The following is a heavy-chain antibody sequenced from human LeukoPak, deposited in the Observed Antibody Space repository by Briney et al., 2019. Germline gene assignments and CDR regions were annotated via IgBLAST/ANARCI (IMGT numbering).Heavy chain of an antibody. J-gene: IGHJ5*02. V-gene: IGHV4-34*01. CDR3: AFNSFFDP. CDR1: GGSFSGYY. D-gene: IGHD4-23*01. CDR2: INHSGST. Sequence: PLETLSLTCAVYGGSFSGYYWSWIRQPPGKGLEWIGEINHSGSTNYNPSLKSRVTISVDTSKNQFSLKLSSVTAADTAVYYCAFNSFFDPWGQGTLVTVSS.